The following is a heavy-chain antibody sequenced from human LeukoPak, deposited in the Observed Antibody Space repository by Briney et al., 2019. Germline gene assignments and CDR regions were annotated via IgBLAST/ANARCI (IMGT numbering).Heavy chain of an antibody. D-gene: IGHD2-21*02. J-gene: IGHJ4*02. CDR1: GFTFSSYE. Sequence: GGSLRLSCAASGFTFSSYEMNWVRQAPGKGLEWVSYISSSGSTIYYADSVKGRFTISRDNAKNSLYLQMNSLRAEDTAVYYCARVYSGDCLDYWGQGTLVIVSS. CDR2: ISSSGSTI. V-gene: IGHV3-48*03. CDR3: ARVYSGDCLDY.